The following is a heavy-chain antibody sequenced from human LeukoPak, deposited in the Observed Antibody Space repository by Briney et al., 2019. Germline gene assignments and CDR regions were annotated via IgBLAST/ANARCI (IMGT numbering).Heavy chain of an antibody. CDR1: GGSFSGYY. J-gene: IGHJ4*02. V-gene: IGHV4-34*01. D-gene: IGHD5-24*01. CDR3: ARGRTRRDGYNPRPYGY. Sequence: PSETLSLTCAVYGGSFSGYYWSWIRQPPGKGLEWIGEINHSGSTNYNPSLKSRVTISVDTSKNQFSLKLSSATAADTAVYYCARGRTRRDGYNPRPYGYWGQGTLVTVSS. CDR2: INHSGST.